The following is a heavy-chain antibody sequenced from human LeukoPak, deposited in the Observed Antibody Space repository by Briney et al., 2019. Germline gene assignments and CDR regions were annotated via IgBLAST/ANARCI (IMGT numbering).Heavy chain of an antibody. Sequence: GGSLRLSCTASGFIFNNFGLMWVRQAPGKGLEWVSAISKDGGGTNYADFVKGRFTISRDNSKNTLFLQMNSLRAEDTALYYCAKGSSGYFADLWGQGTLVTVSS. CDR1: GFIFNNFG. V-gene: IGHV3-23*01. D-gene: IGHD3-22*01. J-gene: IGHJ5*02. CDR2: ISKDGGGT. CDR3: AKGSSGYFADL.